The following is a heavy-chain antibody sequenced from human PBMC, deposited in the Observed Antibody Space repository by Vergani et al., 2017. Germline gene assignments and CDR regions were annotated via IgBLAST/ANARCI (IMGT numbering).Heavy chain of an antibody. CDR2: IWYDGSKT. V-gene: IGHV3-33*01. CDR1: GFRFSSYG. Sequence: QVQLVESGGGVVQPGRSLRLSCAASGFRFSSYGMNWVRQAPGKGLEWVAVIWYDGSKTYYADAVKGRFTISRDSSKNTLFLQMNSLRVEDTAVYYCATLSGDFFDYWGHGSLVTVSS. J-gene: IGHJ4*01. CDR3: ATLSGDFFDY. D-gene: IGHD3-10*02.